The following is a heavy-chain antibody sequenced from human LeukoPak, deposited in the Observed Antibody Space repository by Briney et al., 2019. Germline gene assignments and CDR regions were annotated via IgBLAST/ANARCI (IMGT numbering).Heavy chain of an antibody. V-gene: IGHV3-30*03. Sequence: PGRSLRLSCAASGFTFSSYGMHWVRQAPGKGLKWVAVISYDGSNKYYADSVKGRFTISRDNSKNTLYLQMNSLRAEDTAVYYCARVKLWLRYYYYGMDVWGKGTTVTVSS. D-gene: IGHD5-18*01. J-gene: IGHJ6*04. CDR3: ARVKLWLRYYYYGMDV. CDR1: GFTFSSYG. CDR2: ISYDGSNK.